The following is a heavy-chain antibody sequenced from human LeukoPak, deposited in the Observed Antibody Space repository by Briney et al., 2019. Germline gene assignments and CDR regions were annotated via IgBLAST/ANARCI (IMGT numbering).Heavy chain of an antibody. J-gene: IGHJ4*02. CDR1: GGPISSYY. D-gene: IGHD4-23*01. CDR2: IHTSGTT. CDR3: ARDPNSAL. V-gene: IGHV4-4*07. Sequence: PSETLSLTCTVSGGPISSYYWSWIRKPAGKGLEWIGRIHTSGTTNYNPSLKSRVTMSVDTSKNQFSLKLNSVTAAGTAVYYCARDPNSALWGQGTLVTVSS.